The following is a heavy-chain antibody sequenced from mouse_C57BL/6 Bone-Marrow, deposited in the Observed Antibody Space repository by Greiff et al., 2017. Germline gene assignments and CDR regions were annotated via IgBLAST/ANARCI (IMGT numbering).Heavy chain of an antibody. J-gene: IGHJ3*01. Sequence: QVHVKQSGAELVRPGASVTLSCKASGYTFTDYEIHWVKQTPVHGLEWIGAIDPETGGTAYNQKFKGKAILTADKSSSTAYMELRSLTSEDSAVYYCTRPTTVQFAYWGQGTLVTVSA. V-gene: IGHV1-15*01. D-gene: IGHD1-1*01. CDR1: GYTFTDYE. CDR3: TRPTTVQFAY. CDR2: IDPETGGT.